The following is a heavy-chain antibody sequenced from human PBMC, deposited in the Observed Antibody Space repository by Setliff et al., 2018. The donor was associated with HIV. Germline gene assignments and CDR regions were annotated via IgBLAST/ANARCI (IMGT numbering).Heavy chain of an antibody. CDR2: IIPIFGTA. J-gene: IGHJ4*02. CDR1: GGTFSSYA. CDR3: ARARRSSMVRGTYFDY. D-gene: IGHD3-10*01. Sequence: GASVKVSCKASGGTFSSYAISWVRQAPGQGLEWMGGIIPIFGTANYAQKFQGRVTITADESTSTAYMELSSLRSEDTAVYYCARARRSSMVRGTYFDYWGQGTLVTVLL. V-gene: IGHV1-69*13.